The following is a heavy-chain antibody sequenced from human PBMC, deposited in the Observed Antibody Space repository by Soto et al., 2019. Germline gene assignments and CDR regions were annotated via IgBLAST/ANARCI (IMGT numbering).Heavy chain of an antibody. D-gene: IGHD3-9*01. J-gene: IGHJ3*02. CDR1: GGSISSGGYY. Sequence: SETLSLTCTVSGGSISSGGYYWSWIRQHPGKGLEWIGYIYYSGSTYYNPSLKSRVTISVDTSTNQFSLKLSSVTAADTAVYYCAREGMNYDILTGYYRALDDAFDIWGQGTMVTVSS. V-gene: IGHV4-31*03. CDR2: IYYSGST. CDR3: AREGMNYDILTGYYRALDDAFDI.